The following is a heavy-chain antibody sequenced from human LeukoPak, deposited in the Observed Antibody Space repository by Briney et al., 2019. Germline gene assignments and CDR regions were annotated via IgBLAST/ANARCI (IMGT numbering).Heavy chain of an antibody. CDR2: INPSDGST. CDR3: ARGLKYQLLVTYYYYYYMDV. V-gene: IGHV1-46*01. CDR1: GYTFTSYY. Sequence: ASVKVSCKASGYTFTSYYMHWVRQAPGQGLEWMGIINPSDGSTSYAQKFQGRVTMTRDMSTSTAYMELSSLRSEDTAVYYCARGLKYQLLVTYYYYYYMDVWGKGTTVTISS. D-gene: IGHD2-2*01. J-gene: IGHJ6*03.